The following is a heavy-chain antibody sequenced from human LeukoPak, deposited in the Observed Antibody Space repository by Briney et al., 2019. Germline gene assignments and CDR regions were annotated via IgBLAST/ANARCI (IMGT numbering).Heavy chain of an antibody. CDR3: ARLSMYYGMDV. CDR2: IYYSGST. CDR1: GGSISSYY. J-gene: IGHJ6*02. Sequence: SETLSLTCTVSGGSISSYYWSWIRQPPGKGLEWIGYIYYSGSTNYNPSLKSRVTISVDTSKNQFSLKLSSVTAADTAVYYCARLSMYYGMDVWGQGTTVTVSS. D-gene: IGHD6-6*01. V-gene: IGHV4-59*08.